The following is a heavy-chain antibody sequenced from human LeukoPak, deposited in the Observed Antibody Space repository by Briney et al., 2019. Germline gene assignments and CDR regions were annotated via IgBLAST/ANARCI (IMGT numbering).Heavy chain of an antibody. CDR2: IYYSGST. Sequence: PSETLSLTCTVSGGSISSSSYYWGWIRQPPGKGLEWIGSIYYSGSTYYNPSLKSRVTISVDTSKNQFSLKLNSVTAADTAVYYCAREDHDAFDIWGRGTMVTVSS. V-gene: IGHV4-39*07. J-gene: IGHJ3*02. CDR1: GGSISSSSYY. CDR3: AREDHDAFDI.